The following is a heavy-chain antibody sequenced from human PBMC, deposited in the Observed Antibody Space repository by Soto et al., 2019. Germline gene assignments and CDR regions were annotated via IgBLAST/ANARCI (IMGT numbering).Heavy chain of an antibody. J-gene: IGHJ4*02. CDR1: GGTFSSYT. V-gene: IGHV1-69*02. Sequence: QVQLVQSGAEVKKPGSSVKVSCKASGGTFSSYTISWVRQAPGQGLDWMGRIIPILGIANYAQRFQGRVTITAEKSTSTAYMELSSVRSEDTAVYYCARGQGGIAGAVRGSYFDYWGQGTLVTVSS. CDR3: ARGQGGIAGAVRGSYFDY. CDR2: IIPILGIA. D-gene: IGHD6-13*01.